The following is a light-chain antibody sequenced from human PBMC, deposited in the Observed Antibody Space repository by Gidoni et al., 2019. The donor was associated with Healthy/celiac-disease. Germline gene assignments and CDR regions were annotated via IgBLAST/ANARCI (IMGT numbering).Light chain of an antibody. J-gene: IGKJ1*01. V-gene: IGKV1-39*01. CDR3: QQSYSTSWT. CDR2: AAS. CDR1: QSISRY. Sequence: DIQMTHSPSSLSASVGDRVNITCRASQSISRYLNWYQQKAGKAHKLLIYAASSLQSGVPSRFSGSGSGKDFTLNISSLQPEDFVTYYCQQSYSTSWTFGQGTKVEIK.